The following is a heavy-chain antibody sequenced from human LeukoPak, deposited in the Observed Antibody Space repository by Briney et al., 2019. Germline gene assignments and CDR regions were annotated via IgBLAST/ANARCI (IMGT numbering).Heavy chain of an antibody. Sequence: ASVKVSCKASGYTFTGYYMHWVRQAPGQGLEWMGRINPNSGGTNYAQKFQGRVTMTRDTSISTAYMELSRLRSDDTAVYNCAREPRIQLWLIDYWGQGTLVTVSS. CDR3: AREPRIQLWLIDY. CDR1: GYTFTGYY. J-gene: IGHJ4*02. D-gene: IGHD5-18*01. CDR2: INPNSGGT. V-gene: IGHV1-2*06.